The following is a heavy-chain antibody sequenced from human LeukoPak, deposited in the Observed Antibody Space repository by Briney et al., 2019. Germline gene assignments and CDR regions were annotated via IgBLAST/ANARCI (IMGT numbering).Heavy chain of an antibody. J-gene: IGHJ4*02. D-gene: IGHD3-9*01. Sequence: TLSLTCTVSGGSISSYYWSWIRQPPGKALEWLALIYWDDDKRYSPSLKSRLTITKDTSKNQVVLTMTNMDPVDTATYYCSRLLRYFDCFDYWGQGTLVTVSS. CDR2: IYWDDDK. V-gene: IGHV2-5*08. CDR3: SRLLRYFDCFDY. CDR1: GGSISSYYW.